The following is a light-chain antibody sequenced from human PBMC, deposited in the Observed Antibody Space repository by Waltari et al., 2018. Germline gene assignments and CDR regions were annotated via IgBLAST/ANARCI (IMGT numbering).Light chain of an antibody. CDR1: QSISSW. CDR3: QQYNSFSSM. Sequence: DIQMTQSPSTLSASVGDRVTITSRASQSISSWLAWYQQKPGKAPNLLIYKASTLQSGVPSRFSGSGFGTEFTLTISSLQPDDFATYYCQQYNSFSSMFGQGTKVEIK. J-gene: IGKJ1*01. V-gene: IGKV1-5*03. CDR2: KAS.